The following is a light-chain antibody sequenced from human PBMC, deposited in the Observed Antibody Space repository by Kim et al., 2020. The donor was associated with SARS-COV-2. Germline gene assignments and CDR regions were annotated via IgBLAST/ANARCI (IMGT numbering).Light chain of an antibody. J-gene: IGKJ1*01. CDR3: QQSYSLPRT. CDR2: TAS. V-gene: IGKV1-39*01. Sequence: SASVGDRVTITCRASQSISRHLNWYQQKPGKAPKLLIYTASSLQSGAPSRFSGSGSGTDFTLTISSLQPEDFATYYCQQSYSLPRTFGLGTKVDIK. CDR1: QSISRH.